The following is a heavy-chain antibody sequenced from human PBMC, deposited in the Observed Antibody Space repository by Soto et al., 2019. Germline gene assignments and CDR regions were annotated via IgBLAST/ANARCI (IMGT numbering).Heavy chain of an antibody. Sequence: AESRKISCQGSRYSFAGYCITWVRQKPGEGLEWMGRIDPSDSQTYYSPSFRGHVTISVTKSITTVFLQWSSLRASDTAMYYCARQIYNSDTGPNFQYYFDSWGQGTPVTVSA. V-gene: IGHV5-10-1*01. CDR2: IDPSDSQT. CDR1: RYSFAGYC. CDR3: ARQIYNSDTGPNFQYYFDS. J-gene: IGHJ4*02. D-gene: IGHD3-22*01.